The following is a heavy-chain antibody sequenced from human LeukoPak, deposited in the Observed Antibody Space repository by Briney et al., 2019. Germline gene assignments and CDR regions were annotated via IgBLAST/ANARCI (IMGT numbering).Heavy chain of an antibody. Sequence: ASVKVSCKASGGTFSSYAISWVRQAPGQGLEWMGGIIPIFGTANYAQKFQGRVTITADESTSTAYMELSSLRSEDTAVYYCARGGYSGSYYFDYWGQGTLVTVSS. V-gene: IGHV1-69*13. J-gene: IGHJ4*02. CDR2: IIPIFGTA. D-gene: IGHD1-26*01. CDR3: ARGGYSGSYYFDY. CDR1: GGTFSSYA.